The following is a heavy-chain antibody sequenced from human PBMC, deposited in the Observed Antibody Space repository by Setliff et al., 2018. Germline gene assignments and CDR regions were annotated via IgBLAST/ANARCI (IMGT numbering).Heavy chain of an antibody. J-gene: IGHJ3*02. CDR2: IWYDGSNT. CDR1: GFTFSSYA. D-gene: IGHD5-12*01. V-gene: IGHV3-33*01. Sequence: GGSLRLSCAASGFTFSSYAMHWVRQAPGKGLEWVAFIWYDGSNTYYTGSVKGRFTISRDNSRNTLHLQMNSLRAEDTAVYYCAGDPPSSGYAFDIWGQGTRVTVSS. CDR3: AGDPPSSGYAFDI.